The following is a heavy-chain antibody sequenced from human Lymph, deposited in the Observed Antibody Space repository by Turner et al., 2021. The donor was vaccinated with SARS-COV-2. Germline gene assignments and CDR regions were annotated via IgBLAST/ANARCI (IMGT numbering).Heavy chain of an antibody. CDR2: IYYRGST. V-gene: IGHV4-59*01. D-gene: IGHD2-21*02. J-gene: IGHJ5*02. CDR3: ARETVNNWVDP. Sequence: QMKLQASGPRLVNPLETLSLTCTVSGGSMNSNYWSWIRQPPGKRLEWIGYIYYRGSTNYNPSLESRVTISVDTSRNQFSLNLTSVTASDTAIYYRARETVNNWVDPWGQGTLVTVSS. CDR1: GGSMNSNY.